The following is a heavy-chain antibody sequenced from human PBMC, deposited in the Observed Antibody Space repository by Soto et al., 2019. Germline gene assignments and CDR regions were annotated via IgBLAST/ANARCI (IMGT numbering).Heavy chain of an antibody. V-gene: IGHV5-51*01. Sequence: GESLKISCQASGYSFSNFWIAWVRQMPGEGLEWLGIIYPDDSDTRYSPSFLGQVTISADQSIKTTYLQWSSLKVSDTAIYFCASSVLVTSTMNYFDLWGQGTLVTVSS. J-gene: IGHJ4*02. CDR1: GYSFSNFW. D-gene: IGHD2-8*02. CDR2: IYPDDSDT. CDR3: ASSVLVTSTMNYFDL.